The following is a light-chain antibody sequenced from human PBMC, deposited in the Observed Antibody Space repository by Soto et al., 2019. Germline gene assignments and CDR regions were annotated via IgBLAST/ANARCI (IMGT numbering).Light chain of an antibody. Sequence: DIQMTQSPSTLSASVGDTVTISCRASQSVSTFLAWYQQKPGKAPKVLIYRTSILQSGIPSRFSGSASETEFALTISSLQPDDFATYYCQQYSSSSVNTFGQGTKVE. CDR2: RTS. CDR1: QSVSTF. J-gene: IGKJ2*01. CDR3: QQYSSSSVNT. V-gene: IGKV1-5*03.